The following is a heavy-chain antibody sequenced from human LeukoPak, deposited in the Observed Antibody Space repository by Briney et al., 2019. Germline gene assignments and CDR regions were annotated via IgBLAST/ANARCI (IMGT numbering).Heavy chain of an antibody. D-gene: IGHD1-26*01. V-gene: IGHV3-23*01. Sequence: PGGSLRFSCAASGFTFSNYAMSWVRQAPGKGLEWVSTITGSGGSTYYAESVKGRFTFSRDNSKNTLYLEMHSLRAEDTAIYYCAKHGGSYYFDYWGQGSLVTVSS. CDR3: AKHGGSYYFDY. J-gene: IGHJ4*02. CDR1: GFTFSNYA. CDR2: ITGSGGST.